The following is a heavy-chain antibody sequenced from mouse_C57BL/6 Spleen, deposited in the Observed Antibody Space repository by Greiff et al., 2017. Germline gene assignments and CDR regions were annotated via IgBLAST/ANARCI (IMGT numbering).Heavy chain of an antibody. J-gene: IGHJ4*01. D-gene: IGHD2-14*01. Sequence: DVQLVESGGGLVKPGGSLKLSCAASGFTFSDYGMHWVRQAPEKGLEWVAYISSGSSTIYYADTVKGRFTISRDNAKNTLFLQMTSLRSEDTAMYYCARQVLDAMDYWGQGTSVTVSS. CDR2: ISSGSSTI. CDR1: GFTFSDYG. CDR3: ARQVLDAMDY. V-gene: IGHV5-17*01.